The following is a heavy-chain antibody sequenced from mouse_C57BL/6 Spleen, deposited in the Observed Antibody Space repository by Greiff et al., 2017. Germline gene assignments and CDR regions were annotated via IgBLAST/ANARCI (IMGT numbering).Heavy chain of an antibody. CDR3: ARSHPITTVVGGDY. CDR2: INPNNGGT. D-gene: IGHD1-1*01. V-gene: IGHV1-22*01. CDR1: GYTFTDYN. Sequence: EVQLQQSGPELVKPGASVKMSCKASGYTFTDYNMHWVKQSHGKSLEWIGYINPNNGGTSYNQKFKGKATLTVNKSSSTAYMELRSLTSEDSAVYYCARSHPITTVVGGDYWGQGTTLTVSS. J-gene: IGHJ2*01.